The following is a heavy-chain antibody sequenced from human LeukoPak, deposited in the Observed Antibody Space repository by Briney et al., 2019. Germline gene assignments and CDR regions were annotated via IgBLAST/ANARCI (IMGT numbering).Heavy chain of an antibody. CDR1: GFTCSRRW. CDR3: ASWAGAAAGFSGPYDY. J-gene: IGHJ4*02. D-gene: IGHD6-13*01. CDR2: IKQDGSEK. Sequence: GGSLRLSCAASGFTCSRRWMTWVRQAPGKGLEWVATIKQDGSEKYYVDSVKGRFTISRDNAKNSLYLQMNNLRPEDTALYYCASWAGAAAGFSGPYDYWGQGTLVTVSS. V-gene: IGHV3-7*01.